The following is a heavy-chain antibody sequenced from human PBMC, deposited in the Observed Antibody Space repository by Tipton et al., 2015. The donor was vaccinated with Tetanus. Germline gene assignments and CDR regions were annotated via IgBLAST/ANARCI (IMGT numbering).Heavy chain of an antibody. CDR1: GGSVSSSTYY. CDR3: ARIPVGATLDS. CDR2: ISYSGDT. Sequence: TLSLTCTVSGGSVSSSTYYWSWVRQPPGKGPEWIAYISYSGDTNYNPSLKSRVTILIDTPKNQFSLKVKSVTAADTAVYYCARIPVGATLDSWGQGTLVTVSS. D-gene: IGHD1-26*01. J-gene: IGHJ4*02. V-gene: IGHV4-61*01.